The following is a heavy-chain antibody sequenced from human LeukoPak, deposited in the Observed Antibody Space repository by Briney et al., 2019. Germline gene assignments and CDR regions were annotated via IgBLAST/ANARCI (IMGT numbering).Heavy chain of an antibody. Sequence: GGSLRLSCAASGFTFSNAWMCWGRQAPGGGVERVGRIKSKTDGGTTDYAAPVKGRFTISRDDSKNTLYLQINSLKTENTAVYYCTMSGGNAVHACWGQRTLVTASS. CDR3: TMSGGNAVHAC. CDR2: IKSKTDGGTT. J-gene: IGHJ4*02. D-gene: IGHD4-23*01. V-gene: IGHV3-15*01. CDR1: GFTFSNAW.